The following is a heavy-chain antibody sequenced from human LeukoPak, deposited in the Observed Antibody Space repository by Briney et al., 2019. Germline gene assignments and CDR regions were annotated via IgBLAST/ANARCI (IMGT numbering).Heavy chain of an antibody. J-gene: IGHJ4*02. CDR1: GFSFSSYG. D-gene: IGHD1-26*01. CDR2: INGDGGRT. Sequence: GGSLRLSCAASGFSFSSYGMHWVRQAPGRGLEYVSAINGDGGRTYYADSVKGRFTISRDNSKNTLYPQMGSLRAEDMAVYYCAVRSWELSYFAYWGQGTLVTVSS. CDR3: AVRSWELSYFAY. V-gene: IGHV3-64*02.